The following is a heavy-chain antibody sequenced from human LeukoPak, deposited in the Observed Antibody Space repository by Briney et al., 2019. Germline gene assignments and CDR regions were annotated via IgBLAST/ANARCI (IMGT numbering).Heavy chain of an antibody. V-gene: IGHV4-34*01. CDR1: GGSFSGYY. CDR3: ARGSRIAARQDHRPKTYYFDY. Sequence: PSETLSLTCAVYGGSFSGYYWSWIRQPPGKGLEWIGEINHSGSTNYNPSLKSRVTISVDTSKNQFSLKLSSVTAADTAVYYCARGSRIAARQDHRPKTYYFDYWGQGTLVTVSS. D-gene: IGHD6-6*01. CDR2: INHSGST. J-gene: IGHJ4*02.